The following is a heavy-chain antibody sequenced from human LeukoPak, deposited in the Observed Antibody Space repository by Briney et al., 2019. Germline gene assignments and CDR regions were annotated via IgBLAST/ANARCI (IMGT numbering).Heavy chain of an antibody. V-gene: IGHV3-23*01. J-gene: IGHJ4*02. CDR3: TKRVTYGVTWDHFAD. D-gene: IGHD1-26*01. CDR2: GNADGGNT. CDR1: GFTFDNYR. Sequence: GGSLRLSCAASGFTFDNYRMSWVRQAPGKGLEWVSTGNADGGNTYYADSVKGRFTISRDNSKSTLILQMNSVRVEDTALYYCTKRVTYGVTWDHFADWGQGTLVTVSS.